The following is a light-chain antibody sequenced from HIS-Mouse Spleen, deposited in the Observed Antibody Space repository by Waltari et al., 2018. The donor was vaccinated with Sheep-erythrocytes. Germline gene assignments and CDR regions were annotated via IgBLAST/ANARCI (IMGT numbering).Light chain of an antibody. J-gene: IGLJ1*01. CDR2: DVS. V-gene: IGLV2-11*01. Sequence: QSALTQPRSVPGSPGQSVPIPSTGPSRAVGGSNYVSWYQQHPGKAPKLMIYDVSKRPSGVPDRFSGSKSGNTASLTISGLQAEDEADYYCCSYAGSYNHVFATGTKVTVL. CDR1: SRAVGGSNY. CDR3: CSYAGSYNHV.